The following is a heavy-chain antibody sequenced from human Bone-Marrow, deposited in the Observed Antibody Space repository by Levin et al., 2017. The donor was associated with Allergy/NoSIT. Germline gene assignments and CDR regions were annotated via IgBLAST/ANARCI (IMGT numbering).Heavy chain of an antibody. Sequence: GESLKISCAASGFTFSNYTMHWVRQAPGRGLEWVAITSFDGSVDYYAGSVRGRFPVSRANSKTTMYLQLNSLKTEDTAVYYCARAPYSSRWYFDYWGQGTLVTVSS. V-gene: IGHV3-30*04. D-gene: IGHD5-18*01. J-gene: IGHJ4*02. CDR1: GFTFSNYT. CDR3: ARAPYSSRWYFDY. CDR2: TSFDGSVD.